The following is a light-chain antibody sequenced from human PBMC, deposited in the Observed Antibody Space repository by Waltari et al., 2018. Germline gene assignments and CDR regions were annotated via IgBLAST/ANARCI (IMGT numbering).Light chain of an antibody. CDR1: SSDVGNYNL. CDR2: EDK. J-gene: IGLJ3*02. CDR3: CSYAGSYTWV. V-gene: IGLV2-23*01. Sequence: QSALTQPASVSGSPGQSITISCTGTSSDVGNYNLVSWYQQYPGKAPNVMIYEDKRRPSGVSDRFSGSKSGNTASLTISGVQAEDEADYYCCSYAGSYTWVFGGGTKLTVL.